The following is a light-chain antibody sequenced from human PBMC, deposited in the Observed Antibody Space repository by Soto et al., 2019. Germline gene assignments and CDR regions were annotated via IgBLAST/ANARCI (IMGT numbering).Light chain of an antibody. CDR3: SSLSTTSTPIV. CDR2: EVN. Sequence: ALSQPASMSGSPGQSITIPCTGASSDIGLYNYVSWYQHHPGKAPKLLISEVNVRPSGLSDRFSASKAGNTASLTISGLQPEDEAYYYCSSLSTTSTPIVFGSGTKVTVL. J-gene: IGLJ1*01. CDR1: SSDIGLYNY. V-gene: IGLV2-14*01.